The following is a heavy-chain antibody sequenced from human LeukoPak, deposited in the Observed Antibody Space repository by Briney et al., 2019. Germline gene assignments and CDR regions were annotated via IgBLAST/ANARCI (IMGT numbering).Heavy chain of an antibody. CDR3: ASFGGINRIAAAWFDP. CDR2: ISAYNGNT. D-gene: IGHD6-13*01. Sequence: ASVKVSRKASGYTFTSYGISWVRQAPGQGLEWMGWISAYNGNTNYAQKLQGRVTMTTDTSTSTAYMELRSLRSDDTAVYYCASFGGINRIAAAWFDPWGQGTLVTVSS. V-gene: IGHV1-18*01. J-gene: IGHJ5*02. CDR1: GYTFTSYG.